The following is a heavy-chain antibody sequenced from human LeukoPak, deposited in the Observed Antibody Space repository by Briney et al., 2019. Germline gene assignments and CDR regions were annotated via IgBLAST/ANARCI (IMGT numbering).Heavy chain of an antibody. J-gene: IGHJ4*02. CDR2: IYGGNNT. CDR3: ARELQSSGYYYPDC. D-gene: IGHD3-22*01. Sequence: PGGSLRLSCAASGFTVTTKYMSWVRQAPGKGLEWVSIIYGGNNTYYADSVKGGFTISRDNSKNTLYLQMNSLRAEDTAVYYCARELQSSGYYYPDCWGQGTLVTVSS. V-gene: IGHV3-66*01. CDR1: GFTVTTKY.